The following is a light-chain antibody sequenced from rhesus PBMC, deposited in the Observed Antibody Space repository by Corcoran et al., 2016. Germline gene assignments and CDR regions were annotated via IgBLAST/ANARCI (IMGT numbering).Light chain of an antibody. Sequence: QAALTQPRSVSGSPGQSVTISCTGTSSDIGGYNYVSWYQQHPDTAPKLMIYEVTKRPSGVSDRFSGSKSGNTASLTISGLQAEDEADYYCSSYAGSDVFGSGTKLTVL. J-gene: IGLJ6*01. CDR2: EVT. CDR3: SSYAGSDV. V-gene: IGLV2-32*02. CDR1: SSDIGGYNY.